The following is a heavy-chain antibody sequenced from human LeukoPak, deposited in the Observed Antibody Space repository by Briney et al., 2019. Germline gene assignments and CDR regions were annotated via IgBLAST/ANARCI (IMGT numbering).Heavy chain of an antibody. CDR3: AISGLLWFGDYHYYMDV. CDR2: IIPIFGTA. Sequence: ASVKVSCKASGGTFSGYAISWVRQAPGQGLEWMGGIIPIFGTANYAQKFQGRVTITADESTSTAYMELSSLRSEDTAVYYCAISGLLWFGDYHYYMDVWGKGTTVTVSS. CDR1: GGTFSGYA. J-gene: IGHJ6*03. V-gene: IGHV1-69*01. D-gene: IGHD3-10*01.